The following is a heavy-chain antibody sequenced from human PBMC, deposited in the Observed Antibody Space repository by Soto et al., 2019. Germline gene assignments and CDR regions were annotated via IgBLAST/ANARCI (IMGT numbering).Heavy chain of an antibody. V-gene: IGHV5-51*01. J-gene: IGHJ6*02. CDR3: ARCLHSWGGNTIFVSYGMDV. Sequence: PGESLKISCKGSGYSFTSYWIGWVRQMPGKGLEWMGIIYPGDSDTRYSPSFQGQVTISADKSISTAYLQWSSLKASDTAMYYFARCLHSWGGNTIFVSYGMDVWGQGTTVTVSS. CDR1: GYSFTSYW. D-gene: IGHD3-9*01. CDR2: IYPGDSDT.